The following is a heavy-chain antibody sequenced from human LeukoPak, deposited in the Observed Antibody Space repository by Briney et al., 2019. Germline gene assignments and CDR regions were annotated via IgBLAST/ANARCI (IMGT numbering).Heavy chain of an antibody. CDR3: ARDVGLEMAIQSEIGAFDI. J-gene: IGHJ3*02. D-gene: IGHD5-24*01. Sequence: PSETLSLTCTVSGGSISSSSYYWGWIRQPPGKGLEWIGSIYYSGSTYYNPSLKSRVTISVDTSKNQFSLKLSSVTAADTAVYYCARDVGLEMAIQSEIGAFDIWGQGTMVTVSS. V-gene: IGHV4-39*02. CDR2: IYYSGST. CDR1: GGSISSSSYY.